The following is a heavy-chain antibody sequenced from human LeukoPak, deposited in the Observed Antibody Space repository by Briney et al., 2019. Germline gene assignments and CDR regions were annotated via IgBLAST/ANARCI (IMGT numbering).Heavy chain of an antibody. J-gene: IGHJ4*02. CDR2: IYSGGST. Sequence: PGGSLRLSCAASGFTVSSNYMSWVRQAPGKGLEWVSVIYSGGSTYYADSVKGRFTISRDNSKNTLYLQMNSLRAEDTAVYYCARDSALDGIAAAGTVGGVWGQGTLVTVSS. D-gene: IGHD6-13*01. CDR1: GFTVSSNY. V-gene: IGHV3-53*01. CDR3: ARDSALDGIAAAGTVGGV.